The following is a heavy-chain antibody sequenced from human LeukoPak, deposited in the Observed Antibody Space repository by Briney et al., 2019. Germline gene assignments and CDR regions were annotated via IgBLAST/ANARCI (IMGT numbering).Heavy chain of an antibody. CDR2: INPNSGGT. D-gene: IGHD3-16*01. CDR3: AKDRGEPYYFDS. V-gene: IGHV1-2*02. CDR1: GYTFTAYY. Sequence: ASVKVSCKASGYTFTAYYMHWMRRAPGQGLERMGWINPNSGGTDFAQKFQGRVTMTRDTSISTVYMELSRLRSDDTAVYICAKDRGEPYYFDSWGQGTQVTVSP. J-gene: IGHJ4*02.